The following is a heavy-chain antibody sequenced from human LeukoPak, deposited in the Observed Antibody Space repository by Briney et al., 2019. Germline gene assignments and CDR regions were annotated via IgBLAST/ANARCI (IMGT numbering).Heavy chain of an antibody. V-gene: IGHV3-23*01. CDR3: AKDFIVVVVAATNNWFDP. Sequence: PGGSLRLSCAASGFTFISYATCWVRQAPGKGLEWVSAICGSGGSTYYADSVKGRFTISRDNSKNTLYLQMNSLRAEDTAVYYCAKDFIVVVVAATNNWFDPWGQGTLVTVSS. CDR2: ICGSGGST. J-gene: IGHJ5*02. D-gene: IGHD2-15*01. CDR1: GFTFISYA.